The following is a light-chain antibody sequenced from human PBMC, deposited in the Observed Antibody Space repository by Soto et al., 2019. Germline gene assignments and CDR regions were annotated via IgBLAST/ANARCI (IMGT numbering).Light chain of an antibody. Sequence: DIPMTQSPSSLSASVGDRVTITCRASQTISIYLNWYQQKPGKAPKLLIYASSSLQSGVPSRFSGSGSETDFTLIISSLQPEDSATYYCQQSYATPLTFGGGTKVEIK. J-gene: IGKJ4*01. CDR3: QQSYATPLT. CDR1: QTISIY. CDR2: ASS. V-gene: IGKV1-39*01.